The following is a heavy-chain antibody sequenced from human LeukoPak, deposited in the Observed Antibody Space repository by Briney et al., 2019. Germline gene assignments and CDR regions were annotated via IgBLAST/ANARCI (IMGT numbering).Heavy chain of an antibody. V-gene: IGHV1-2*02. J-gene: IGHJ4*02. Sequence: ASVKVSCKASGYTFTSYYMHWVRQAPGQGLEWMGWINPNSGDTNYAQKFQGRVTMTRDTSISTAYMELSRLRSDDTAVYYCARAVAGGLTFDYWGQGTLVTVSS. CDR3: ARAVAGGLTFDY. D-gene: IGHD6-19*01. CDR1: GYTFTSYY. CDR2: INPNSGDT.